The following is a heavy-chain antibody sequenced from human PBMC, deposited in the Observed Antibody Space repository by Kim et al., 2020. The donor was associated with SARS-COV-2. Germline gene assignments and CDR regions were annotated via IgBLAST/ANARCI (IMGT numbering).Heavy chain of an antibody. V-gene: IGHV1-3*01. J-gene: IGHJ4*02. CDR2: INAGNGNT. CDR3: ATGLRAASVSY. Sequence: ASVKVSCKAFGYTITTYTIHWVRQAPGQRLEWLGWINAGNGNTQYSSKFRDRVTITRDTSANTAYMDLSSLRSEDTTVYFCATGLRAASVSYWGQGTLVTVST. CDR1: GYTITTYT. D-gene: IGHD2-15*01.